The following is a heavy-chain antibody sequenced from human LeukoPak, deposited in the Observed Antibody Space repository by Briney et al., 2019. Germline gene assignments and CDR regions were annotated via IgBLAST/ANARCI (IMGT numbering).Heavy chain of an antibody. CDR1: GGSISSYY. D-gene: IGHD3-22*01. CDR3: ARDGFNYYDSSGYYYFDY. Sequence: SETLSLTCTVSGGSISSYYWSWIRQPAGKGLEWIGRIYTSGSTNYNPSLKSRVTISVDTSKNQFSLKLSSVTAADTAVYYCARDGFNYYDSSGYYYFDYWGQGTLVTVSS. V-gene: IGHV4-4*07. J-gene: IGHJ4*02. CDR2: IYTSGST.